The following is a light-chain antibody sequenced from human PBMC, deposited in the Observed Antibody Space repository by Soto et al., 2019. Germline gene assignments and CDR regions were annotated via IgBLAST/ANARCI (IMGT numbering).Light chain of an antibody. V-gene: IGKV3-20*01. CDR1: QSVSSNY. CDR3: QQYGNSPYA. J-gene: IGKJ2*01. CDR2: GAS. Sequence: EIVLTQSPGTLSLSPGERATLSCRASQSVSSNYLAWYQQKSGQAPRLLIYGASSRPTGIPDRFSGSGSGTDFTLTISKLEPEDFAVYYCQQYGNSPYAFGQGTELEI.